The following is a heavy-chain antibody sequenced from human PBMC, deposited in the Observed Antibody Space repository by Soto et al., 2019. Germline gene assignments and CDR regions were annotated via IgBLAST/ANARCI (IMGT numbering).Heavy chain of an antibody. CDR1: GFTFSSYA. Sequence: GSLRLSCAASGFTFSSYAMSWVRQAPGKGLEWVSAISGSGGGTYYADSVKGRFTISRDNSRNTLYLQMNSLRAEDTAVYFCARCDGSATYCFFFAYWGQGTPVTVSS. CDR2: ISGSGGGT. V-gene: IGHV3-23*01. J-gene: IGHJ4*02. CDR3: ARCDGSATYCFFFAY. D-gene: IGHD3-10*01.